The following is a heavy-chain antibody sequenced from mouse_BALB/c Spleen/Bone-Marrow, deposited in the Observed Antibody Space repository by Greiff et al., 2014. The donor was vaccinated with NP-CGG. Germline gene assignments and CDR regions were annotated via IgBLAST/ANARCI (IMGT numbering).Heavy chain of an antibody. Sequence: VQLQQPGPEPVKPGASVKISCKTSGYTFTDYTIHWVKQSHGKSLEWIGHINPNIGGTTYNQKFKGKATLTLDKSSTTAYMELRSLTSEDSAVYYCTRSRYGDYWGQGTTLTVSS. J-gene: IGHJ2*01. CDR3: TRSRYGDY. CDR1: GYTFTDYT. V-gene: IGHV1-18*01. CDR2: INPNIGGT. D-gene: IGHD2-14*01.